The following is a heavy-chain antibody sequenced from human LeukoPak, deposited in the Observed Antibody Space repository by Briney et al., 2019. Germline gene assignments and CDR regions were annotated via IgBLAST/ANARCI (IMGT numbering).Heavy chain of an antibody. CDR2: INPSGGST. D-gene: IGHD2-2*01. J-gene: IGHJ5*02. CDR1: GYTFTSYY. V-gene: IGHV1-46*01. Sequence: ASVKVSCKASGYTFTSYYMHWVRQAPGQGLEWMGIINPSGGSTSYAQKFQGRVTMTRDTSTGTVYMELSSLRSEDTAVYYCARDADCSSTSCYSARNWFDPWGQGTLVTVSS. CDR3: ARDADCSSTSCYSARNWFDP.